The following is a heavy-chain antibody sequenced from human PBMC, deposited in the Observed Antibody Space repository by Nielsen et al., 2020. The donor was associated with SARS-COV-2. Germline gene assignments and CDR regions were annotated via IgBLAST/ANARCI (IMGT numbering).Heavy chain of an antibody. D-gene: IGHD1-14*01. CDR1: GFTFSSYW. CDR3: ANHHEGYYYYMDV. J-gene: IGHJ6*03. Sequence: GGSLRLSCAASGFTFSSYWMTWVRQAPGKGLEWVANIKQDGSEKYYVDAVKGRFTISRDNAENSMYLQMNSLTADDTAVYYCANHHEGYYYYMDVWGKGTTVTVSS. CDR2: IKQDGSEK. V-gene: IGHV3-7*01.